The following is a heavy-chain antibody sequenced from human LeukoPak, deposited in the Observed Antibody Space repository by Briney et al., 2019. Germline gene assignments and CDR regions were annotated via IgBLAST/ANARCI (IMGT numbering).Heavy chain of an antibody. J-gene: IGHJ5*02. Sequence: SETLSLTCTVSGGSISSYYWSWIRQPAGKGLEWIGRIHTSGSTNYNPSLKSRVTMSGDMSKNQFSLNLSSVTAADTAVYYCARVKSGDWFDPWGQGTLVTVSS. CDR1: GGSISSYY. CDR3: ARVKSGDWFDP. CDR2: IHTSGST. D-gene: IGHD1-26*01. V-gene: IGHV4-4*07.